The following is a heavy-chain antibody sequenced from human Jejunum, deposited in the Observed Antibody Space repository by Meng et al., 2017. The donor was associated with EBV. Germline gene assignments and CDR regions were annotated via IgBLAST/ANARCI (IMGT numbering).Heavy chain of an antibody. D-gene: IGHD3-3*01. CDR3: ARGAQPIDL. J-gene: IGHJ5*02. V-gene: IGHV1-8*01. Sequence: VQSVHKVKKPGASVKVSCKASGFTFTNYDINWVRQASGQGLEWMGWMNPSNGKTGYAQKFQGRVTMTRDASTSTAYMELSSLRSDDTAVYFCARGAQPIDLWGQGTLVTVSS. CDR2: MNPSNGKT. CDR1: GFTFTNYD.